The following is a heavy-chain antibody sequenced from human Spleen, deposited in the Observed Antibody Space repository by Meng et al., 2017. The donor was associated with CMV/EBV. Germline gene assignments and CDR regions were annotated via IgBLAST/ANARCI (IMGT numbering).Heavy chain of an antibody. J-gene: IGHJ3*02. CDR3: ARLGGDGYSDAFDI. D-gene: IGHD2-2*03. CDR1: GYNFSRHW. CDR2: IYPGDSDT. V-gene: IGHV5-51*01. Sequence: KVSCKSSGYNFSRHWVGWVRQMPGKGLEWMGMIYPGDSDTRYSPSFQGQVTISADKSTTNTYLQWSSLKASDTAMYYCARLGGDGYSDAFDIWGQGTMVTVSS.